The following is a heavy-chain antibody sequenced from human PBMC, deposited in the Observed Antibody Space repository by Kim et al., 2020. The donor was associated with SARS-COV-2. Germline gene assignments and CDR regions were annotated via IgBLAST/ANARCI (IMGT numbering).Heavy chain of an antibody. CDR3: ARDSIRGSSSNRGTDY. V-gene: IGHV3-53*01. J-gene: IGHJ4*02. D-gene: IGHD6-6*01. Sequence: GGSLRLSCAASGFTVSSNYMSWVRQAPGKGLEWVSVIYSGGSTYYADSVKGRFTISRDNSKNTLYLQMNSLRAEDTAVYYCARDSIRGSSSNRGTDYWGQGTLVTVSS. CDR2: IYSGGST. CDR1: GFTVSSNY.